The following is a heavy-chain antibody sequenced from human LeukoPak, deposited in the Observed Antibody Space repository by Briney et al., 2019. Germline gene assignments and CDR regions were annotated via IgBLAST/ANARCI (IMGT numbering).Heavy chain of an antibody. Sequence: SETLSLTCAVYGGSFSGYYWSWIRQPAGKGLEWIGRIYTSGSTNYNPSLKSRVTISVDTSKNQFSLKLSSVTAADTAVYYCARGYFFLDYWGQGTLVTVSS. V-gene: IGHV4-59*10. J-gene: IGHJ4*02. CDR1: GGSFSGYY. D-gene: IGHD2/OR15-2a*01. CDR3: ARGYFFLDY. CDR2: IYTSGST.